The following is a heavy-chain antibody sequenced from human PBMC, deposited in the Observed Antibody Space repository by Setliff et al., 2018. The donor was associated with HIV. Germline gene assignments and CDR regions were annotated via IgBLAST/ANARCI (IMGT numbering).Heavy chain of an antibody. J-gene: IGHJ6*02. V-gene: IGHV1-18*01. CDR1: GYTFTTYG. Sequence: GASVKVSCKASGYTFTTYGISWVRQAPGHGLEWVGWISPNFGHTKYAQKFLDRVTMTVDTATSRVYMELRSLRSDDTAVYFCARLGSGWSDSYYYAMDIWGQGTTVTVSS. CDR3: ARLGSGWSDSYYYAMDI. CDR2: ISPNFGHT. D-gene: IGHD6-19*01.